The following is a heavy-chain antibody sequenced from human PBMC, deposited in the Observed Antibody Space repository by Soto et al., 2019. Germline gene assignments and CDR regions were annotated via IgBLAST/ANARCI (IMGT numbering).Heavy chain of an antibody. J-gene: IGHJ6*02. D-gene: IGHD3-10*01. CDR2: TYYRSKWYN. V-gene: IGHV6-1*01. Sequence: SQTLSLTCAISGDSVSSNSAAWNWIRQSPSRGLEWLGRTYYRSKWYNDYAVSVKSRITINPDTSKNQFSLQLNSVTPEDTAVYYCARGSYGSGSQDYYHYGMDVWGQGTTVTVSS. CDR3: ARGSYGSGSQDYYHYGMDV. CDR1: GDSVSSNSAA.